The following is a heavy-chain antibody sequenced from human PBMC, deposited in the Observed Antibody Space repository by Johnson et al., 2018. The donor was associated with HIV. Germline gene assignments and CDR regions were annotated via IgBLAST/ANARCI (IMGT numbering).Heavy chain of an antibody. J-gene: IGHJ3*01. V-gene: IGHV3-53*01. CDR3: YCTDHFGAGSESKGTFDF. D-gene: IGHD3-10*01. CDR1: GFIVSSNY. Sequence: EQLVESGGGLIQSGGSLRLSCAASGFIVSSNYMSWVRQAPGQGLEWVSIIYSGGGGGSTYYADSVKVRFTISRDNSKNTLYLQMTSLRQDDTAVYSCYCTDHFGAGSESKGTFDFWGQGTMVTVSS. CDR2: IYSGGGGGST.